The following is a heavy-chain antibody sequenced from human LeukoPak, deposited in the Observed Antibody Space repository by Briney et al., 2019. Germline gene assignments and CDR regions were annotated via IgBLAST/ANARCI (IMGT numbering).Heavy chain of an antibody. CDR1: GYTFTSYD. CDR2: MNPNSGNT. D-gene: IGHD6-19*01. V-gene: IGHV1-8*01. Sequence: GASVKVSCKASGYTFTSYDINRVRQATGQGLEWMGWMNPNSGNTGYAQKFQGRVTMTRNTSISTAYMELSSLRSEDTAVYYCASRRAVARNYYYYGTDVWGQGTTVTVSS. CDR3: ASRRAVARNYYYYGTDV. J-gene: IGHJ6*02.